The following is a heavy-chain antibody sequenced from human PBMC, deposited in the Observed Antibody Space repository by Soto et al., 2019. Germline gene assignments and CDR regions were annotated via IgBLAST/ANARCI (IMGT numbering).Heavy chain of an antibody. J-gene: IGHJ3*02. CDR3: ARAGDYDLWSGYSNDAFDI. Sequence: XAILSLTCTVSSGSVSGYYLNWIRQPPGKGLEWIGYIYYSGSTNYNPSLKSRVTISVDTSKNQFSLKLSSVTAADTAVYYCARAGDYDLWSGYSNDAFDICGQGTMVTVSS. D-gene: IGHD3-3*01. V-gene: IGHV4-59*02. CDR1: SGSVSGYY. CDR2: IYYSGST.